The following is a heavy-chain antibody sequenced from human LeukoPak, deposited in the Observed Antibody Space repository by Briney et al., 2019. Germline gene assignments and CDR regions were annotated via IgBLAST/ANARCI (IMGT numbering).Heavy chain of an antibody. Sequence: GGSLRLSCAASGFTFSSYGMSWVRQAPGKGLEWVSVIYSGGSTYYADSVKGRFTISRDNSKNTLYLQMNSLRAEDTAVYYCARGTTDYYDSSGYHSYFDYWGQGTLVTVSS. CDR1: GFTFSSYG. J-gene: IGHJ4*02. V-gene: IGHV3-53*01. D-gene: IGHD3-22*01. CDR2: IYSGGST. CDR3: ARGTTDYYDSSGYHSYFDY.